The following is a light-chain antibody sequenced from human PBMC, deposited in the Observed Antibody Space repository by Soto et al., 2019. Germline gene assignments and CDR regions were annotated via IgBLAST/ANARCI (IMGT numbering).Light chain of an antibody. J-gene: IGKJ2*01. Sequence: DIQMTQSPSSLSASVGDRVTITCRASQSISSYLNWYQQKPGKAPKVLIYAASSLQRGVPSRFSGSGSGTEFTLTISSLQPEDFATYYCQQSYTTPRTFGQGTKLEIK. V-gene: IGKV1-39*01. CDR2: AAS. CDR1: QSISSY. CDR3: QQSYTTPRT.